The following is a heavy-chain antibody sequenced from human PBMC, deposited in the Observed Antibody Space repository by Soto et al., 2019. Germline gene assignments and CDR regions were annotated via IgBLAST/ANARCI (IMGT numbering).Heavy chain of an antibody. CDR1: GYTFSTYG. J-gene: IGHJ5*02. V-gene: IGHV1-18*01. CDR2: IGADNGDT. Sequence: QVQLVQSGAEVKKPGASVKVSCKASGYTFSTYGFSWVRQAPGQGLEWMGWIGADNGDTNYAQNFQGRVTMTTDTSTTTSYMELRSLTSNDTAVYFCARDWKGAEGFDPWGQRTIVTVSS. CDR3: ARDWKGAEGFDP. D-gene: IGHD1-1*01.